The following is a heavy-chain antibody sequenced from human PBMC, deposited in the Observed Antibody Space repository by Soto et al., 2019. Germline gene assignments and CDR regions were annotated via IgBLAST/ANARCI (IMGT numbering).Heavy chain of an antibody. CDR2: ISSSSSYI. V-gene: IGHV3-21*01. CDR3: ARAASGSGYQDY. J-gene: IGHJ4*02. Sequence: PGGSLRLSCAASGFTFSSYSMNWVRQAPGKGLEWVSSISSSSSYIYYADSVKGRFTISRDNAKNSLYLQMNSLRAEDTAVYYCARAASGSGYQDYWGQGTLVTVSS. CDR1: GFTFSSYS. D-gene: IGHD5-12*01.